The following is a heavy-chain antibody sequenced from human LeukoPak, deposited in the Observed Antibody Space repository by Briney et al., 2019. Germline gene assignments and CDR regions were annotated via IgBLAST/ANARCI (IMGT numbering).Heavy chain of an antibody. CDR2: IYTSGST. J-gene: IGHJ2*01. CDR1: GGSISSYY. D-gene: IGHD6-13*01. V-gene: IGHV4-4*07. Sequence: SETLSLTCTVSGGSISSYYWSWIRQPAGKGLEWIGRIYTSGSTNYNPSLKSRVTISVDTSKNQFSLKLSSVTAADTAVYYCARARQQLVRWYFDLWGRGTLVTVSS. CDR3: ARARQQLVRWYFDL.